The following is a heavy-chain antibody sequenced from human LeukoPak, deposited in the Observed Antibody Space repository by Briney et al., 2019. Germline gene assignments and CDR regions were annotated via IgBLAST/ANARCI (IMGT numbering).Heavy chain of an antibody. CDR3: ARDRHSSSWYDAFDI. CDR1: GGSISSYY. Sequence: SETLSLTCTVSGGSISSYYWSWIRQPPGKGLEWIGYIYYSGSTNYNPSLKSRVTISVDTSKNQFSLKLSSVTAADAAVYYCARDRHSSSWYDAFDIWGQGTMVTVSS. CDR2: IYYSGST. V-gene: IGHV4-59*01. J-gene: IGHJ3*02. D-gene: IGHD6-13*01.